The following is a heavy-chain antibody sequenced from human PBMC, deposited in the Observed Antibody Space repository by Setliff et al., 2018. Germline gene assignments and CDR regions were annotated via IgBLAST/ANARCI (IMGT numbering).Heavy chain of an antibody. V-gene: IGHV3-23*01. D-gene: IGHD2-15*01. CDR3: AKARNAGYAGGWYLNY. Sequence: PGGSLRLSCAASGFTFSSYAMSWVRQAPGKGLEWVSAISGSGGSTYYADSVKGRFTISRDNSKNTLYLQMNSLRAEDTAVYYCAKARNAGYAGGWYLNYWGQGTLVTVS. J-gene: IGHJ4*02. CDR1: GFTFSSYA. CDR2: ISGSGGST.